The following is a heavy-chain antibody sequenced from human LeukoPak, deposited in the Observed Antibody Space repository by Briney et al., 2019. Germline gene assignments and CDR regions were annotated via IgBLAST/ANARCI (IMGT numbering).Heavy chain of an antibody. J-gene: IGHJ4*02. V-gene: IGHV3-7*03. CDR2: IKQDGSEK. CDR1: GFTFSSYW. Sequence: PGGSLRLSCAASGFTFSSYWMSWVRQAPGKGLEWVANIKQDGSEKFYVDSVKGRFTISRDNAKNSLYLQMNSLRAEDTALYYCAKVSGSYGGLSFDYWGQGTLVTVSS. D-gene: IGHD1-26*01. CDR3: AKVSGSYGGLSFDY.